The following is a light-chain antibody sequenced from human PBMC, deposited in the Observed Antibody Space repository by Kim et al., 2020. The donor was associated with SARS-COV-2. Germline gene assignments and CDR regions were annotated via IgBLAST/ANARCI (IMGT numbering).Light chain of an antibody. V-gene: IGLV1-51*01. CDR3: GTWDSSLSAVL. CDR2: DNN. J-gene: IGLJ2*01. Sequence: QLVLTQPPSVSAAPGQKVTISCSGSSSNIGNNYVSWYQQLPGTAPKLLIYDNNKRPSGIPDRFSGSKSGTSATLGITGLQTGDEADYYCGTWDSSLSAVLFGGGTQLTVL. CDR1: SSNIGNNY.